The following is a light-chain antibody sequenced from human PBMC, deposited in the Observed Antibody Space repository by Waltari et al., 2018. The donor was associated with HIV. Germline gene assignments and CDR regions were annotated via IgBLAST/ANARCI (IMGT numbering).Light chain of an antibody. CDR2: KAS. CDR1: QSISTW. V-gene: IGKV1-5*03. CDR3: QQYNSYPL. Sequence: DIQMTQSPSTLSASAGDRVTITCRASQSISTWLAWYQQKPGKAPKLLIYKASSLESGVPSRFSGSGSGTEFTLTISSLQPDDFATYYCQQYNSYPLFGGGTKVEIK. J-gene: IGKJ4*01.